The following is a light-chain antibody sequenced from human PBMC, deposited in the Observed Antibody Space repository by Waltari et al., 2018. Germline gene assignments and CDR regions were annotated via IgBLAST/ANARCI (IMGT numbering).Light chain of an antibody. J-gene: IGKJ4*01. CDR2: KAS. CDR3: QQTHGTQLT. V-gene: IGKV1-NL1*01. CDR1: QDINDN. Sequence: DIQMTQSQSSLSASVGDRVTITCQASQDINDNVAWYQQKPGKAPDLLIYKASSLESGVPLRFSGSGSGTDFTLTISSLQPEDFATFYCQQTHGTQLTFGGGTKVEIK.